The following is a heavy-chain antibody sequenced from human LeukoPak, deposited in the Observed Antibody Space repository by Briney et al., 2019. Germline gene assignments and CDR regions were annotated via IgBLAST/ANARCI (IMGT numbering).Heavy chain of an antibody. CDR2: ISSSGSDI. Sequence: PGRSLRLSCAASTFTPSSFEMNWVRQAPGKGLEWVSYISSSGSDIYYADSAKGRFTIPRHSAKNSLYLQMNSLRGEDTAVYYCAGGGGDYWGQGTLVTVSS. CDR3: AGGGGDY. J-gene: IGHJ4*02. V-gene: IGHV3-48*03. CDR1: TFTPSSFE.